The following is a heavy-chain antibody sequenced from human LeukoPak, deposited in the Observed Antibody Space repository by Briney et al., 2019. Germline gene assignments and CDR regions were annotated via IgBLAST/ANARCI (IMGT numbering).Heavy chain of an antibody. CDR1: GGSISSSSYY. J-gene: IGHJ4*02. Sequence: PSETLSLTCTVPGGSISSSSYYWGWIRQPPGKGLEWIGSIYYSGSTYYNPSLKSRVTISVDTSKNQFSLKLSSVTAADTAVYYCARPRIQAGSYYFGYWGQGTLVTVSS. D-gene: IGHD2-15*01. CDR3: ARPRIQAGSYYFGY. CDR2: IYYSGST. V-gene: IGHV4-39*01.